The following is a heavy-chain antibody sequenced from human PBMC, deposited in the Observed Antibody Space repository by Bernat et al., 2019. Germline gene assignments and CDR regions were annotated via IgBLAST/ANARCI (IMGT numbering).Heavy chain of an antibody. CDR2: IWYDGSNK. Sequence: QVQLVESGGGVVQPGRSLRLSCAASGFTFSSYGMHWVRQAPGKGLEWVAVIWYDGSNKYYADSVKGRFTISRDNSKNTLYLQMNSLRAEDTAVYYWARAGITGTTDAFDIWGQGTMVTVSS. V-gene: IGHV3-33*01. D-gene: IGHD1-7*01. CDR3: ARAGITGTTDAFDI. CDR1: GFTFSSYG. J-gene: IGHJ3*02.